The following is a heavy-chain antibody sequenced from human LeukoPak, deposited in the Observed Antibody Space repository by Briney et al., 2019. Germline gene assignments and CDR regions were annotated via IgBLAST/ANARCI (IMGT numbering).Heavy chain of an antibody. D-gene: IGHD6-13*01. CDR2: INHSGGT. V-gene: IGHV4-34*01. CDR1: GGSFSDYS. Sequence: SETLSLTCAVYGGSFSDYSWSWIRQPPGKGLEWIGEINHSGGTNHNPSLKSRVTISVDTSKNQFSLKLSSVTAADTAVYYCARGLRGISSRRPGRGPYYYYMDVWGKGTTVTVSS. CDR3: ARGLRGISSRRPGRGPYYYYMDV. J-gene: IGHJ6*03.